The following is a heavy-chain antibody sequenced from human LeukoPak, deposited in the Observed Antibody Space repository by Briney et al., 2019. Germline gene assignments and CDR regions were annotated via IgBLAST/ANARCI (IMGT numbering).Heavy chain of an antibody. CDR3: ARDQYSYAHAAH. D-gene: IGHD5-18*01. CDR2: IYSGGTT. CDR1: GFTVSSNY. V-gene: IGHV3-66*01. J-gene: IGHJ4*02. Sequence: GGSLRLSCAASGFTVSSNYMSWVRQAPGKGLEWVSAIYSGGTTYYADSVKGRFTISRDNSKNTLHLQMNSLRAEDTAVYYCARDQYSYAHAAHWGQGTLVTVSS.